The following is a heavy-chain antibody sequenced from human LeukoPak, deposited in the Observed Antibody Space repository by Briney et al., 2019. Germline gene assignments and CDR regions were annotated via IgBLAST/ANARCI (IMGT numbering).Heavy chain of an antibody. D-gene: IGHD6-19*01. CDR1: GFTFSSHW. Sequence: GGSLRLSCAASGFTFSSHWMHWVRQTPGKGLEWVSYISSSSSTIYYADSVKGRFTISRDNAKNSLYLQMNSLRAEDTAVYYCARVRQWPYYWGQGTLVTVSS. CDR2: ISSSSSTI. V-gene: IGHV3-48*01. CDR3: ARVRQWPYY. J-gene: IGHJ4*02.